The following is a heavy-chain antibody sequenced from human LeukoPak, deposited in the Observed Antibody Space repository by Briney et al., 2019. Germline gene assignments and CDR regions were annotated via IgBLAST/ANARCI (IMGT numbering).Heavy chain of an antibody. J-gene: IGHJ6*03. Sequence: SETLSLTCAVYGGSFSGYYWSWIRQPPGKGLEWMGEINHSGSTNYNPSLKSRVTISVDTSKNQFSLKLSSVTAADTAVYYCASERVYGSGSYYRYYYMDVWGKGTTVTVSS. V-gene: IGHV4-34*01. D-gene: IGHD3-10*01. CDR2: INHSGST. CDR3: ASERVYGSGSYYRYYYMDV. CDR1: GGSFSGYY.